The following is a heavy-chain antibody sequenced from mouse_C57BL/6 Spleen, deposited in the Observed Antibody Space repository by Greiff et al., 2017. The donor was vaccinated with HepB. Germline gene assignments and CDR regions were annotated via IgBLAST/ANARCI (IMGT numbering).Heavy chain of an antibody. CDR2: INPNNGGT. D-gene: IGHD1-1*01. Sequence: VQLQQSGPELVKPGASVKIPCKASGYTFTDYNMDWVKQSHGKSLEWIGDINPNNGGTIYNQKFKGKATLTVDKSSSTAYMELRSLTSEDTAVYYCARWAYGSSYAMDYWGQGTSVTVSS. CDR3: ARWAYGSSYAMDY. J-gene: IGHJ4*01. V-gene: IGHV1-18*01. CDR1: GYTFTDYN.